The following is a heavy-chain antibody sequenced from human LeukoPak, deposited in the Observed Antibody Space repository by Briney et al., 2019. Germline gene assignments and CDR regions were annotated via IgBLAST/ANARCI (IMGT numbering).Heavy chain of an antibody. V-gene: IGHV3-21*01. J-gene: IGHJ3*02. CDR2: ITGGGTFT. Sequence: GGSLSLSCEASGFSFSQHSMGWVRLAPGKGLEWVSSITGGGTFTFYADSVKGRFTVSRDNANNLLFLQLHSLRADDTAIYYCVTGDNPDYTWENHRLDAFDIWGQGTMATVSS. CDR1: GFSFSQHS. D-gene: IGHD3-16*01. CDR3: VTGDNPDYTWENHRLDAFDI.